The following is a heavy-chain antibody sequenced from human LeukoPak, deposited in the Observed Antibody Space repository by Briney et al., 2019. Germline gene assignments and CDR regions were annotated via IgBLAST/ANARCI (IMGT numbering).Heavy chain of an antibody. J-gene: IGHJ4*02. CDR2: SSPYNGNT. V-gene: IGHV1-18*01. CDR3: ARGGTSGWRTPNDDY. D-gene: IGHD6-19*01. CDR1: GYTFTTYG. Sequence: ASVKVSCKASGYTFTTYGISWVRQAPGQGREWRGWSSPYNGNTNYAQKLRGRVTMTTDPSTSTAYMELRSLRSDDTAVYYCARGGTSGWRTPNDDYWGQGTLVTVSS.